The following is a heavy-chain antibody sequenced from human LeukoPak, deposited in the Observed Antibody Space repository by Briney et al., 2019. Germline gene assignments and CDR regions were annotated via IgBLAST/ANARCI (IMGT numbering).Heavy chain of an antibody. Sequence: GGSLRLSCAASGFTFSTYWMHWVRQAPGKGLEWVAVISYDGSNKYYADSVKGRFTISRDNSKNTLYLQMNSLRAEDTAVYYCARDSYSHRYIDYWGQGTLVTVSS. J-gene: IGHJ4*02. CDR1: GFTFSTYW. V-gene: IGHV3-30-3*01. CDR2: ISYDGSNK. D-gene: IGHD5-18*01. CDR3: ARDSYSHRYIDY.